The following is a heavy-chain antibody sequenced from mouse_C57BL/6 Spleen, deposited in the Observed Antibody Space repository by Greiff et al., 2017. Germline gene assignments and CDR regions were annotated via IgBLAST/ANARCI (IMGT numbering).Heavy chain of an antibody. V-gene: IGHV1-64*01. Sequence: QVQLQQPGAELVKPGASVKLSCTASGYTFTSYWMHWVKQRPGQGLEWIGMIHPNSGSTNYNEKFKSKATLTVDKSSSTAYMQLSSLTSEDSAVYYCARGLWLGYFDYWGQGTTLTVSS. CDR2: IHPNSGST. CDR1: GYTFTSYW. J-gene: IGHJ2*01. D-gene: IGHD2-2*01. CDR3: ARGLWLGYFDY.